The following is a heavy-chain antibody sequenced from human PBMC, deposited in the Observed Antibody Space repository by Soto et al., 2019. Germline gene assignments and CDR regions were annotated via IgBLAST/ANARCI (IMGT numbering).Heavy chain of an antibody. V-gene: IGHV4-30-4*08. CDR3: ARTHYSDRSGTDY. CDR2: IYYSGST. Sequence: SETLSLTCTVSGGSIRSGDSYWSRIRQPPGKGLEWIGYIYYSGSTYYNPSLKSRVTISLDTSKNQFSLNLSSVTAADTAVYYCARTHYSDRSGTDYWGQGTLVTVSS. CDR1: GGSIRSGDSY. D-gene: IGHD3-22*01. J-gene: IGHJ4*02.